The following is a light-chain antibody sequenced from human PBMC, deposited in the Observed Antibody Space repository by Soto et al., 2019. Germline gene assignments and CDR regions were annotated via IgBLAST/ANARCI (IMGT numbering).Light chain of an antibody. CDR1: QSVLHSSNNKNY. V-gene: IGKV4-1*01. J-gene: IGKJ1*01. Sequence: DFVMTQSPDSLAVSLGERATINCKSSQSVLHSSNNKNYLAWYQQKPGQPPKLLIYWASTRESGVPDRFSGSGSGADFTLTISSLQAADVAVYYCQQYYSTPWTFGQGTKVEIK. CDR3: QQYYSTPWT. CDR2: WAS.